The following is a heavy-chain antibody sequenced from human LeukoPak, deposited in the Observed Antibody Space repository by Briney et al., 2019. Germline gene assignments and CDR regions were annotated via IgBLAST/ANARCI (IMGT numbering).Heavy chain of an antibody. CDR1: GFTISSYA. J-gene: IGHJ3*02. CDR2: ISGSGGST. V-gene: IGHV3-23*01. Sequence: GGSLRLSCAASGFTISSYAMSWVRQPPGKGLEWISAISGSGGSTYYADSVKGELTSYKENSKNTPYLRRARWRAEATPVYYCAKPCHDAFDIWGQETMVTVSS. CDR3: AKPCHDAFDI.